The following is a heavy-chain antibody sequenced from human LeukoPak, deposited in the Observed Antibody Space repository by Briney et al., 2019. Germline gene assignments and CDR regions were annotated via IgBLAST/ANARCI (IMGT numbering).Heavy chain of an antibody. J-gene: IGHJ4*02. V-gene: IGHV3-23*01. D-gene: IGHD3/OR15-3a*01. CDR1: GFTFSSYS. Sequence: GGSLRLSCAASGFTFSSYSMIWVRQAPGKGLEWVSVIGGSGSYTYYADSVKGRLTISRDNSKDTLYLQMNSLRPEDTAVYYCAIDWTYYWGQGTLVTVSS. CDR3: AIDWTYY. CDR2: IGGSGSYT.